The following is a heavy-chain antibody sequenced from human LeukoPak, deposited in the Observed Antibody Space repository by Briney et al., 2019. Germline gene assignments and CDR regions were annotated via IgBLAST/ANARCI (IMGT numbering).Heavy chain of an antibody. D-gene: IGHD1-26*01. CDR3: ARSGSYSSFSGY. CDR1: GGSISSYY. CDR2: IYYSGST. V-gene: IGHV4-59*08. Sequence: SETLSLTCTVSGGSISSYYWSWIRQPPGKGLEWIGYIYYSGSTNYNPSLKSRVTISVDTSKNQFSLKLSSVTAADTAVYYCARSGSYSSFSGYWGQGTLVTVSS. J-gene: IGHJ4*02.